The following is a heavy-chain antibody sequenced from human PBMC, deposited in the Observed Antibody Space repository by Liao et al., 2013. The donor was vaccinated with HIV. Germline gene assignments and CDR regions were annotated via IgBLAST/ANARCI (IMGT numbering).Heavy chain of an antibody. D-gene: IGHD1-26*01. Sequence: QVQLQQWGAGLLKPSETLSLTCAVYGGSFSGYYWSWIRQPAGKGLEWIGRMYTSGSTNYNPSLKSRVTISVDTSKNQFSLRLSSVTAADTAVYYCARVQWEPAPNWYSDLWGRGTLVIVSS. CDR2: MYTSGST. J-gene: IGHJ2*01. CDR3: ARVQWEPAPNWYSDL. CDR1: GGSFSGYY. V-gene: IGHV4-59*10.